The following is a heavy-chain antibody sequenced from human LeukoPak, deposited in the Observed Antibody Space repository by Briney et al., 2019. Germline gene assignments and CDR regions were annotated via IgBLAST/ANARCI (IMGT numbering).Heavy chain of an antibody. CDR3: ARASRPSNSWFDP. CDR1: GHSFSSDSF. J-gene: IGHJ5*02. Sequence: SETLSLTCGVSGHSFSSDSFWGWLRPPPGQGLEWIGSIHERGSTFYNPSLKSLVTISIDSSKNQFSLNVNSVTAAHTAVYYCARASRPSNSWFDPWGQGSVVTVRS. D-gene: IGHD6-6*01. CDR2: IHERGST. V-gene: IGHV4-38-2*01.